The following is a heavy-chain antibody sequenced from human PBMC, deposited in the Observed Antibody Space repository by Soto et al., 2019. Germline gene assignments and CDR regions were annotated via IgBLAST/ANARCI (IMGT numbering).Heavy chain of an antibody. CDR2: ISLDSNSI. J-gene: IGHJ3*02. D-gene: IGHD2-2*01. V-gene: IGHV3-9*01. Sequence: PGVSLGLCCAASGFTIDCYAMHWGGQAPGQGLEWVSGISLDSNSIGYADSVKGRFTISRDNAKNSLYLQMNSLRTEDTALYFCARDIEENQLLYDALEIWGQGTMVTVSS. CDR1: GFTIDCYA. CDR3: ARDIEENQLLYDALEI.